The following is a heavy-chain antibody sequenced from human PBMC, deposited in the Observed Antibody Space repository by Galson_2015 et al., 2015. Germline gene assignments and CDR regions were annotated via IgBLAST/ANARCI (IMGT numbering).Heavy chain of an antibody. J-gene: IGHJ6*02. Sequence: SLRLSCAASGFTFSSYAMSWVRQAPGKGLEWVSAISGSGGSTYYADSVKGRFTISRDNSKNTLYLQMNSLRAEDTAVYYCAKDGILAVRQPNPYYYYGMDVWGQGTTVTVSS. V-gene: IGHV3-23*01. D-gene: IGHD2-15*01. CDR2: ISGSGGST. CDR1: GFTFSSYA. CDR3: AKDGILAVRQPNPYYYYGMDV.